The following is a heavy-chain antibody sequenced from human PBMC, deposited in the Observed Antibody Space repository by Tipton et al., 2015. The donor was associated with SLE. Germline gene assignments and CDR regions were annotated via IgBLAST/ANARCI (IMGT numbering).Heavy chain of an antibody. V-gene: IGHV4-59*12. Sequence: TLSLTCTVSGGSISSYSWSWIRQPPGKGLEWIGSIYHSGSTYYNPSLKSRVTISVDTSKNQFSLKLSSVTAADTAAYYCARGKGRNWGWGWFDPWGQGILVTVSS. J-gene: IGHJ5*02. CDR1: GGSISSYS. D-gene: IGHD7-27*01. CDR3: ARGKGRNWGWGWFDP. CDR2: IYHSGST.